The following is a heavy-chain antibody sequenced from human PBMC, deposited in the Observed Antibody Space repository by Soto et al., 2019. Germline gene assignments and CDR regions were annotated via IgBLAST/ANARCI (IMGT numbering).Heavy chain of an antibody. CDR2: IIPILGIA. D-gene: IGHD4-17*01. V-gene: IGHV1-69*02. CDR3: ARAWVTVGNWFDP. J-gene: IGHJ5*02. CDR1: GGTFSSYT. Sequence: QVQLVQSGAEVKKPGSSVKVSCKASGGTFSSYTISWVRQAPGQGLEWMGRIIPILGIANYAQKFQGRVTITADKSTSTAYMELSSLRSEDTAVYYCARAWVTVGNWFDPWGQGTLVTVSS.